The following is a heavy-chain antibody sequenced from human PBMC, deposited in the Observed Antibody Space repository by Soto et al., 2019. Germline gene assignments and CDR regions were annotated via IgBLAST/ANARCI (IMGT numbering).Heavy chain of an antibody. CDR2: IQYTGST. Sequence: PSETLSLTCTVSSGSVSGHFWSWIRQPPGKGPEWIGYIQYTGSTKYNPSLNGRLTLSVDTSKNQVSLNLNSVTAADTAVYYCARTVNAGMTDYWGQGTLVTVSS. V-gene: IGHV4-59*02. CDR3: ARTVNAGMTDY. CDR1: SGSVSGHF. J-gene: IGHJ4*02. D-gene: IGHD1-1*01.